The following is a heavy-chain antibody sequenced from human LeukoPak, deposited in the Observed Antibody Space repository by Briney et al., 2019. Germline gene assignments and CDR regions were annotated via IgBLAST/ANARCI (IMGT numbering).Heavy chain of an antibody. CDR2: INHSGST. CDR1: GGSFSGYY. Sequence: SETLSLTCAVYGGSFSGYYWSWIRQPPGKGLEWIGEINHSGSTNYNPSLKSRVTISVDTSKNQFSLKLSSVTAADTAVYYCARGRGGSYYGYYYYYYMDVWGKGTTVIVSS. J-gene: IGHJ6*03. V-gene: IGHV4-34*01. CDR3: ARGRGGSYYGYYYYYYMDV. D-gene: IGHD1-26*01.